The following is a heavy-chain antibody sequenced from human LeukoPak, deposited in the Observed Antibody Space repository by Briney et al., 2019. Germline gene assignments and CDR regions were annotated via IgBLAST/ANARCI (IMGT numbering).Heavy chain of an antibody. Sequence: SETLSLTCTVSGGSISSYYWSWIRQPPGKGLEWIGYIYYSGSTNYNPSLKSRVTISVGTSKNQFSLKLSSVTAADTAVYYCARDREATFDYWGQGTLVTVSS. D-gene: IGHD1-26*01. V-gene: IGHV4-59*01. CDR1: GGSISSYY. CDR3: ARDREATFDY. CDR2: IYYSGST. J-gene: IGHJ4*02.